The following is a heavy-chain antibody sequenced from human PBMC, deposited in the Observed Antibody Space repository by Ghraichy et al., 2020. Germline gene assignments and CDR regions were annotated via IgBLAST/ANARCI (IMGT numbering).Heavy chain of an antibody. Sequence: LSLTCAASGFTFSSYGMHWVRQAPGKGLEWVAVIWYDGSNKYYADSVKGRFTISRDNSKNTLYLQMNSLRAEDTAVYYCARDQAPPGRVYYYGMDVWGQGTTVTVSS. V-gene: IGHV3-33*01. CDR1: GFTFSSYG. CDR2: IWYDGSNK. CDR3: ARDQAPPGRVYYYGMDV. D-gene: IGHD1-26*01. J-gene: IGHJ6*02.